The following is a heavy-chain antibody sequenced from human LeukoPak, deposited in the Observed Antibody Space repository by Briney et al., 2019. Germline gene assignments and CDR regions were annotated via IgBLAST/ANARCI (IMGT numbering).Heavy chain of an antibody. Sequence: SETLSLTCSVSGGSISNYYWSWIRQPPGKGLEWIGFIYYSGSTNYNPSLKSRVTMSVDTSKNQFSLRLTSVTAADTAVYYCAMGATHAFDIWGQGTMLTVSS. D-gene: IGHD1-26*01. J-gene: IGHJ3*02. V-gene: IGHV4-59*08. CDR1: GGSISNYY. CDR2: IYYSGST. CDR3: AMGATHAFDI.